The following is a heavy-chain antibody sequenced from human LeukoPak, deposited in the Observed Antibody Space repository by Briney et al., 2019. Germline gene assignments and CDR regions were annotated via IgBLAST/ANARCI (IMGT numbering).Heavy chain of an antibody. D-gene: IGHD3-16*01. CDR3: AREVPQLRFRFGGYGY. Sequence: KPSETLSLTCAVYGGFFSGYYWSWIRQPPGKGLEWIGEINHSGSTNCKPSLKSRVTRSVDTSKIQFSLKLSSVTAADTAVYYCAREVPQLRFRFGGYGYWGQGTLVTVSS. CDR1: GGFFSGYY. V-gene: IGHV4-34*01. J-gene: IGHJ4*02. CDR2: INHSGST.